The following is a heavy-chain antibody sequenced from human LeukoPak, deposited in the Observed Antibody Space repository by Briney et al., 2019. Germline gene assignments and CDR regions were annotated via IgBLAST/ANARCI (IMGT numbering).Heavy chain of an antibody. J-gene: IGHJ4*02. V-gene: IGHV1-24*01. Sequence: ASVKVSCKVSGYTLTELSMHWVRQAPGKGLEWMGGFDPEDGETIYAQKFQGRVTMTEDTSTDTAYMELSNLRSEDTAVYYCATVPGTLYYFDYWGQGTLVTVSS. CDR3: ATVPGTLYYFDY. CDR2: FDPEDGET. CDR1: GYTLTELS. D-gene: IGHD1-1*01.